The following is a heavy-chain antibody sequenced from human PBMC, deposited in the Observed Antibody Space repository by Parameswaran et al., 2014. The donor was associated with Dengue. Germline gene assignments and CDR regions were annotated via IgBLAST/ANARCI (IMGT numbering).Heavy chain of an antibody. D-gene: IGHD3-22*01. CDR2: ISAYNGNT. V-gene: IGHV1-18*01. J-gene: IGHJ3*02. Sequence: SWVRQAPGQGLEWMGWISAYNGNTNYAQKLQGRVTMTTDTSTSTAYMELRSLRSDDTAVYYCARALTYYYDSSGSIGAFDIWGQGTMVTVSS. CDR3: ARALTYYYDSSGSIGAFDI.